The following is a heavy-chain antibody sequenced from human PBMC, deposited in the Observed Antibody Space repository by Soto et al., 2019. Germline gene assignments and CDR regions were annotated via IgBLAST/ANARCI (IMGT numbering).Heavy chain of an antibody. Sequence: SVEVSCKASCYSFTSYGINWVRRAPGQGLEWVGWMSTYNENKVYAQKLQGRVAMTMDAATTTAFLDLSHLRSDDTAVYYCAKDAREAAPSDVWGQGTLVTVSS. J-gene: IGHJ3*01. CDR3: AKDAREAAPSDV. D-gene: IGHD2-15*01. V-gene: IGHV1-18*01. CDR1: CYSFTSYG. CDR2: MSTYNENK.